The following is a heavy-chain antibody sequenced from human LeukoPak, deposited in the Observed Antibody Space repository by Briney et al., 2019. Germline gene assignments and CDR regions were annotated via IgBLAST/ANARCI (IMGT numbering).Heavy chain of an antibody. V-gene: IGHV3-21*01. D-gene: IGHD4-17*01. J-gene: IGHJ6*02. CDR1: GFTFSSYS. Sequence: PGGSLRLSCAASGFTFSSYSMNWVRQAPGKGLEWVSSISSSSSYIYYADSVKSRFTISRDNAKNSLYLQMNSLRAEDTAVYYCAKDHDYGDSSGGAYGMDVWGQGTPVTVS. CDR2: ISSSSSYI. CDR3: AKDHDYGDSSGGAYGMDV.